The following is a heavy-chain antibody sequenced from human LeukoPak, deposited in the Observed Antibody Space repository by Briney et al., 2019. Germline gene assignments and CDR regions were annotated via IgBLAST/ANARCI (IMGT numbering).Heavy chain of an antibody. CDR1: GFTFSSYA. V-gene: IGHV3-74*01. D-gene: IGHD7-27*01. Sequence: GGSLRLSCAASGFTFSSYAMSWVRQAPGKGLEWVSRINSDGSSTSYADSVKGRFTISRDNAKNTLYLEMNSLRAEDTAVYYCASFFLGSWYFDLWGRGTLVTVSS. J-gene: IGHJ2*01. CDR3: ASFFLGSWYFDL. CDR2: INSDGSST.